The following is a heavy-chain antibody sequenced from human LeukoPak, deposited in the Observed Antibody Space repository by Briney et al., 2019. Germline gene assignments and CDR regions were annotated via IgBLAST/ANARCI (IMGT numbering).Heavy chain of an antibody. CDR3: ARDSRSSMVRGVIIRTIDY. V-gene: IGHV4-39*07. D-gene: IGHD3-10*01. CDR1: GGSFSGYY. CDR2: IYYSGST. Sequence: PSGTLSLTCTVYGGSFSGYYWGWIRQPPGKGLEWIGSIYYSGSTYYNPSLKSRVTISVDTSKNQFSLKLSSVTAADTAVYYCARDSRSSMVRGVIIRTIDYWGQGTLVTVSS. J-gene: IGHJ4*02.